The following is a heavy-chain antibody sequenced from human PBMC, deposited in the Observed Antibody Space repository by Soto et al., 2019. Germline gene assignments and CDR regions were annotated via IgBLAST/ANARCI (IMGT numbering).Heavy chain of an antibody. CDR1: GFTFSSYE. V-gene: IGHV3-48*03. D-gene: IGHD5-12*01. Sequence: PGGSLRLSCAASGFTFSSYEMNWVRQAPGKGLEWVSSISSSGTTIYYADSVKGRFTISRDNAKNSLYLQMNSLRAEDTAVYYCARGRGLFADFWGQGNLVTVSS. J-gene: IGHJ4*02. CDR2: ISSSGTTI. CDR3: ARGRGLFADF.